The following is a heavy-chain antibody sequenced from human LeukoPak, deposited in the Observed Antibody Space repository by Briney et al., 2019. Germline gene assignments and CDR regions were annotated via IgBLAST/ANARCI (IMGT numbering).Heavy chain of an antibody. Sequence: PGGSLRLSCAASGFTFSSYSMSWVSQAPGKGLEWVSAISGSGGTTYYADSVKGRFTISRDNSKNTLYLQMDSLRAEDTAVYYCAKGGSGWYKYDCWGQGTLVSVSS. D-gene: IGHD6-19*01. CDR3: AKGGSGWYKYDC. CDR1: GFTFSSYS. J-gene: IGHJ4*02. V-gene: IGHV3-23*01. CDR2: ISGSGGTT.